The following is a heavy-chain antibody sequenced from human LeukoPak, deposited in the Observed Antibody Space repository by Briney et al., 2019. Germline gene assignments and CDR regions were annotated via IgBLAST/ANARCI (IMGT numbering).Heavy chain of an antibody. D-gene: IGHD3-22*01. V-gene: IGHV3-9*01. CDR1: GFTFDDYA. CDR2: ISWNSGSI. CDR3: AKADYYDSSGYSGAAFDI. Sequence: PGGSLRLSCAASGFTFDDYAMPWVRQAPGKGLEWVSGISWNSGSISYADSVKGRFTISRDNAKNSLYLQMNSLRAEDTALYYCAKADYYDSSGYSGAAFDIWGQGTMVTVSS. J-gene: IGHJ3*02.